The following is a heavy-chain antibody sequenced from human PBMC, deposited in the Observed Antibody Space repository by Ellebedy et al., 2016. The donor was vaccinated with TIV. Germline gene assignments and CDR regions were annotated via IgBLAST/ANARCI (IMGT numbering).Heavy chain of an antibody. CDR2: IYASGST. CDR3: ARDTAVTGYGMDV. D-gene: IGHD6-19*01. V-gene: IGHV4-4*07. CDR1: GGSISSYY. Sequence: MPSETLSLTCSVSGGSISSYYWSWLRQPPGKGLQWIGRIYASGSTNYNPSLKSRVTMSVDTSRNQFSLKLSSVTAADTAVYYCARDTAVTGYGMDVWGQGTTVTVSS. J-gene: IGHJ6*02.